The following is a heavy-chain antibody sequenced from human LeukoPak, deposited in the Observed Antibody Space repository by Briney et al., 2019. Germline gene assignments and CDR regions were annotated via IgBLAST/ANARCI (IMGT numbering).Heavy chain of an antibody. V-gene: IGHV4-34*01. CDR1: GGSFSGYY. D-gene: IGHD2-15*01. CDR3: ARDPGGYDNWFDP. J-gene: IGHJ5*02. Sequence: SETLSLTCAVYGGSFSGYYWSWIRQPPGKGLEWIGEINHSGSTNYNPSLKSRVTISVDTSKNQFSLKLSSVTAADTAVYYCARDPGGYDNWFDPWGQGTLVTVSS. CDR2: INHSGST.